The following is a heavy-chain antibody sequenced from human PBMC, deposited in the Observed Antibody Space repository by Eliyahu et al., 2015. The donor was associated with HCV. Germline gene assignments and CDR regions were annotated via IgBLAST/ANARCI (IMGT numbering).Heavy chain of an antibody. Sequence: QVQLVQSGAEVKKPGSSVKVSCKASGGTFSSYAISWVRQAPGQGLEWVGGVLPIFGTANYAQKFQGRVTITADESTSTAYMELSSLRSEDTVVYYCARQRGYSGYGDVDYWGQGTLVTVSS. D-gene: IGHD5-12*01. V-gene: IGHV1-69*01. CDR3: ARQRGYSGYGDVDY. J-gene: IGHJ4*02. CDR1: GGTFSSYA. CDR2: VLPIFGTA.